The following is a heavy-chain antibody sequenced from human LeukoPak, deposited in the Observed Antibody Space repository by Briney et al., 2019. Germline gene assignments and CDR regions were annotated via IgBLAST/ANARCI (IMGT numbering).Heavy chain of an antibody. J-gene: IGHJ5*02. D-gene: IGHD6-19*01. CDR3: ARRYRSVQVDWFDP. CDR2: IYYSGST. V-gene: IGHV4-59*01. CDR1: GGSITSYY. Sequence: SETLSLTCTVSGGSITSYYWDWIRQPPGKGLEWIGYIYYSGSTDYNPSLKSRVTIPVDTSKNQFSLKLTSVTAADTAVYYCARRYRSVQVDWFDPWGQGTLVTVSS.